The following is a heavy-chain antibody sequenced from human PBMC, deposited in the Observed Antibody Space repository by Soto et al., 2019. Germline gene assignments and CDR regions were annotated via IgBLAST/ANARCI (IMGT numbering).Heavy chain of an antibody. Sequence: GGSLRLSCAASGLSFSSYGVHWVRQAPGKGLEWVAVIGYDGSNKYYADSVKGRFTISRDNSKNTLYLQMNSLRAEDTAVYYCARDLDSYFDYWGQGTLVTVSS. V-gene: IGHV3-33*01. CDR1: GLSFSSYG. J-gene: IGHJ4*02. CDR3: ARDLDSYFDY. D-gene: IGHD3-3*01. CDR2: IGYDGSNK.